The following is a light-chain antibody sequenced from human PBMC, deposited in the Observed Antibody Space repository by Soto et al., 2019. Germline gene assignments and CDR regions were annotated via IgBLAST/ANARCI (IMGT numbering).Light chain of an antibody. CDR3: QQYNNRPPIT. J-gene: IGKJ5*01. Sequence: EIVMTQSPATLSVSPGERVTLSCIASQSVSSYLAWYQQKPGQAPRLLIYDASNRATGVPPRFGGSGSGTDFTLTISSLQSEDFALYSCQQYNNRPPITFGQGTRLEIK. V-gene: IGKV3-15*01. CDR2: DAS. CDR1: QSVSSY.